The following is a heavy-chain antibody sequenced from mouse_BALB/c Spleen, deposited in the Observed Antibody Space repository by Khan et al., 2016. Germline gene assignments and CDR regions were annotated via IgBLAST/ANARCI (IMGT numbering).Heavy chain of an antibody. CDR3: ARGYECNYDYAMDY. CDR1: GYTFTSYW. V-gene: IGHV1-87*01. J-gene: IGHJ4*01. CDR2: IYPGDGDT. Sequence: VQLQESGAELARPGASVKLSCKASGYTFTSYWMQWVKQRPGQGLEWIGAIYPGDGDTRYTQKFKGKATLTADKSSSTAYMQLSSLSSEDSAVYYCARGYECNYDYAMDYWGQGTSVTVSS. D-gene: IGHD2-1*01.